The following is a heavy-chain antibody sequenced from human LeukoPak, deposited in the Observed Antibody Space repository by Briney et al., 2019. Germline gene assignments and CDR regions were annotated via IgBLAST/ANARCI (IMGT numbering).Heavy chain of an antibody. V-gene: IGHV3-11*01. CDR1: GFTFSDYY. CDR3: ARGPTVYDSSGYYYVWGDFDY. J-gene: IGHJ4*02. D-gene: IGHD3-22*01. CDR2: ISSSGSTI. Sequence: GGSLRLSCAASGFTFSDYYMSWIRQAPGKGLEWVSYISSSGSTIYYADSVKGRFTISRDNAKNSLYLQMNSLRAEDTAVYYCARGPTVYDSSGYYYVWGDFDYWGRGTLVTVSS.